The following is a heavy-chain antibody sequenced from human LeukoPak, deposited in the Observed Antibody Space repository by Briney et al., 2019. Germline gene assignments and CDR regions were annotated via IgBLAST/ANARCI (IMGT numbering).Heavy chain of an antibody. Sequence: SETLSLTCTVSDSSITSTYYWAWFRQPPGKGLEWIATVFRLQTVRTFDNPSLGSRVTMSLDPSHNQFSLNLTSVTAADTALYFCARVLHAPYLIDSWGQGTLVTVSS. V-gene: IGHV4-38-2*02. CDR1: DSSITSTYY. J-gene: IGHJ4*02. CDR3: ARVLHAPYLIDS. D-gene: IGHD2-8*01. CDR2: VFRLQTVRT.